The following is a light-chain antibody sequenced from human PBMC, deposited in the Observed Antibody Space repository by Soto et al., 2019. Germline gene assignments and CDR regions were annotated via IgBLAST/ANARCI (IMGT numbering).Light chain of an antibody. Sequence: EILLTQSPGTLSLSPGERATLSCRASQSVSSSCLAWYQQKPGQAPRLLIYDASSRATGIPDRFSGSGSGTDFTLTIRRLEPEDFAMYYCKQYGSSPRTFGQGTKVDIK. CDR3: KQYGSSPRT. V-gene: IGKV3-20*01. CDR1: QSVSSSC. CDR2: DAS. J-gene: IGKJ1*01.